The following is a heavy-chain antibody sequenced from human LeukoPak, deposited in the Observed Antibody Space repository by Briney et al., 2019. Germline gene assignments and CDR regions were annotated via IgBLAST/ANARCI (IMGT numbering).Heavy chain of an antibody. CDR1: EFTFSSYS. J-gene: IGHJ4*02. CDR3: AREPFWSGYYSNLHFDY. Sequence: GGSLRLSCAASEFTFSSYSMNWVRQAPGKGLEWVSSISSSSNYIYYADSVKGRFTISRDNAKNSLSLQMNSLRAEDTAVYYCAREPFWSGYYSNLHFDYWGQGTLVTVSS. V-gene: IGHV3-21*01. CDR2: ISSSSNYI. D-gene: IGHD3-3*01.